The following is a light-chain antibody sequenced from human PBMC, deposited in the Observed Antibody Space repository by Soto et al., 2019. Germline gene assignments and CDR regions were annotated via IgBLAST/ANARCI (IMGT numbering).Light chain of an antibody. CDR2: GAS. Sequence: EMVMTQSPVTLSVSPGERATLSCRASQSISINLAWYQQKPGQAPRLLIYGASTRATGIPARFSGSGSGTEFTLTISSLQTEDFAVYYCQEYDTGVTFGQGTKVDIK. CDR3: QEYDTGVT. CDR1: QSISIN. J-gene: IGKJ1*01. V-gene: IGKV3-15*01.